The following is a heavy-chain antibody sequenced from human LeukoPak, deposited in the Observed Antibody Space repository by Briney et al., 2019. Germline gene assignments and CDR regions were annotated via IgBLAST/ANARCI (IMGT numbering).Heavy chain of an antibody. CDR2: ITGSGGST. V-gene: IGHV3-23*01. Sequence: GGSLRLSCAASGFSFSTYAMTWVRQAPGEGLEWVSAITGSGGSTYHADSVKGRFTISRDNSKNTLFLQMNSLSVEDTAVYYCAKGSSSSRPYYFDYWGQGTLVTVSS. D-gene: IGHD6-6*01. J-gene: IGHJ4*02. CDR1: GFSFSTYA. CDR3: AKGSSSSRPYYFDY.